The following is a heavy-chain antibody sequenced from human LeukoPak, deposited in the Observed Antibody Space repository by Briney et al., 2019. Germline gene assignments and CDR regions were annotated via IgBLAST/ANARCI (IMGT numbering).Heavy chain of an antibody. CDR2: ISYSWST. V-gene: IGHV4-59*01. J-gene: IGHJ6*03. CDR1: GGSISSYY. CDR3: ARGEPYYYYYMDV. D-gene: IGHD1-14*01. Sequence: LETLSLTCTVSGGSISSYYWNWIRQPPGKGLEWLGYISYSWSTNYNPSLKSRVTTSVDTSKNQFSLRLSSVTAADTAVYYCARGEPYYYYYMDVWGKGTTVTVSS.